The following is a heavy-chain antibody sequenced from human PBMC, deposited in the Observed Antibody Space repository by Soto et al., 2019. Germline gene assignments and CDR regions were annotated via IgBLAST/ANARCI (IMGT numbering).Heavy chain of an antibody. Sequence: PGGSLRLSCAASGFTFTAFWMNWVRQAPGKGLEWVSSISSSSSYIYYADSVKGRFTISRDNAKNSLYLQMNSLRAEDTAVYYFARSVGWLLEYYFDYWGQGTLVTVSS. J-gene: IGHJ4*02. CDR2: ISSSSSYI. V-gene: IGHV3-21*01. CDR3: ARSVGWLLEYYFDY. CDR1: GFTFTAFW. D-gene: IGHD3-9*01.